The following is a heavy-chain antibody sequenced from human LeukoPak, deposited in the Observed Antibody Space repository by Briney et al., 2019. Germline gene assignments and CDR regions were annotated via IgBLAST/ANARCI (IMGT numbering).Heavy chain of an antibody. J-gene: IGHJ5*02. CDR3: AYGVTGP. V-gene: IGHV3-30*03. Sequence: GGSLRLSCAASGFTFSSYGMHWVRQAPGKGLEWVAVISYDGSNKYYAYSVKGRFTISRDNSKNTLYLQMNSLRAEDTAVYYGAYGVTGPWGQGTLVTVSS. D-gene: IGHD5-18*01. CDR1: GFTFSSYG. CDR2: ISYDGSNK.